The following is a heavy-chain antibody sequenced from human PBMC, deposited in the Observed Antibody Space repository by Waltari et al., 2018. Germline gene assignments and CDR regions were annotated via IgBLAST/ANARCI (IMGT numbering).Heavy chain of an antibody. CDR1: GFTVSSNY. V-gene: IGHV3-53*01. Sequence: EVQLVESGGGLIQPGGSLRLSCAASGFTVSSNYMSWVRQAPGKGLAWVSVIDSGCSTYYADSVKGRFTISRDKSKNTLYLQMNSLRAEDTAVYYCARARGRGVLDLWGRGTLVIVSS. CDR2: IDSGCST. J-gene: IGHJ2*01. CDR3: ARARGRGVLDL.